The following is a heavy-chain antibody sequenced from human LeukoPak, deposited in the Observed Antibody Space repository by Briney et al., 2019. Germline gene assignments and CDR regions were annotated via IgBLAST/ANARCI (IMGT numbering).Heavy chain of an antibody. D-gene: IGHD3-22*01. CDR3: ARGGVDSSGRDTEV. V-gene: IGHV4-34*01. CDR2: INHSGST. J-gene: IGHJ4*02. CDR1: GGSFSGYY. Sequence: SETLSLTCAVYGGSFSGYYWSWIRQPPGKGLEWIGEINHSGSTNYNPSLESRVTISVDTSKNQFSLKLSSVTAADTAVYYCARGGVDSSGRDTEVWGQGTLVTVSS.